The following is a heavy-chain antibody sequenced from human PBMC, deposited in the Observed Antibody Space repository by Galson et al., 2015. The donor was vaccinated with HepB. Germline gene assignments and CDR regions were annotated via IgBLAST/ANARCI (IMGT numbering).Heavy chain of an antibody. D-gene: IGHD3-22*01. CDR2: IIPILGIA. CDR1: GGTFSSYT. V-gene: IGHV1-69*04. J-gene: IGHJ1*01. Sequence: QSGAEVKKPGASVKVSCKASGGTFSSYTISWVRQAPGQGLEWMGRIIPILGIANYAQKFQGRVTITADKSTSTAYMELSSLRSEDTAVYYCARAESYYDSSGYPIRTHWGQGTLVTVSS. CDR3: ARAESYYDSSGYPIRTH.